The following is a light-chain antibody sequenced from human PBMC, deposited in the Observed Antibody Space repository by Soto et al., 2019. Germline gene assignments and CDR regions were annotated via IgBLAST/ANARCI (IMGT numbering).Light chain of an antibody. CDR2: EVS. CDR3: SSSTSSSTLSYV. J-gene: IGLJ1*01. CDR1: SSDFVTYNY. V-gene: IGLV2-14*01. Sequence: QSALTQPASVSGSPGPSITISCTGTSSDFVTYNYVSWYQQPPGKAPKLMIYEVSDRPSGVSTHFSCSKSGNTASLTISGLQAEDEADYYCSSSTSSSTLSYVFGTGTKLTVL.